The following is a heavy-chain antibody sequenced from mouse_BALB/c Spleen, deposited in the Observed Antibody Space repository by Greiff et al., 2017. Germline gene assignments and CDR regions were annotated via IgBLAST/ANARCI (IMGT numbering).Heavy chain of an antibody. CDR3: ARTDGYYVDYYAMDY. CDR1: GFSLSTSGMC. CDR2: IYWDDDK. D-gene: IGHD2-3*01. Sequence: QVTLKESGPGILQPSQTLSLTCSFSGFSLSTSGMCVSWIRQPSGKGLEWLAHIYWDDDKRYNPSLKSRLTISKDTSSNQVFLKITSVDTADTATYYCARTDGYYVDYYAMDYWGQGTSVTVSS. V-gene: IGHV8-12*01. J-gene: IGHJ4*01.